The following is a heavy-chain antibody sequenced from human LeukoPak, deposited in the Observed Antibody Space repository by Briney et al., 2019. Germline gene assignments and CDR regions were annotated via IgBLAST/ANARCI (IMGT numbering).Heavy chain of an antibody. D-gene: IGHD3-22*01. Sequence: GGSLRLSCAASGFTFSSYWMSWVRQAPGKGLDWVANIKQDGSEKYYVDSVKGRFTISRDNAKNSLYLQMNSLRAEDTAVYYCAREDAGYYYASSGYYYYFDYWGQGTLVTVSS. CDR1: GFTFSSYW. V-gene: IGHV3-7*01. J-gene: IGHJ4*02. CDR3: AREDAGYYYASSGYYYYFDY. CDR2: IKQDGSEK.